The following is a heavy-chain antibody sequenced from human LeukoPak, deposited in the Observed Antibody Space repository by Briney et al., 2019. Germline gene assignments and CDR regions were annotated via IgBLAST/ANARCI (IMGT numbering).Heavy chain of an antibody. CDR1: GYTFTSYY. V-gene: IGHV1-46*01. Sequence: ASVKVSCKASGYTFTSYYMHWVRQAPGQGLEWMGIINPSGGSTSYAQKFQGRVTVTRDMSASTAYMELSSLRSEDMAVYYCARAVYSSGLDYWGQGTLVTASS. D-gene: IGHD6-19*01. CDR3: ARAVYSSGLDY. CDR2: INPSGGST. J-gene: IGHJ4*02.